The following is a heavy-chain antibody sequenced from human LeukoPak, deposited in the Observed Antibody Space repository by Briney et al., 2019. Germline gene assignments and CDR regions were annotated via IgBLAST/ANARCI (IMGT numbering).Heavy chain of an antibody. J-gene: IGHJ4*02. D-gene: IGHD4-17*01. CDR2: IYSGGGT. V-gene: IGHV3-66*01. Sequence: GGSLRLSCAASGLTVSSNYMSWVRQAPGKGLEWVSVIYSGGGTYYADSVKGRFTISRDNSKNTLYLQMNSLRAEDTAVYYCARDMTTVTTGDYWGQETLVTVSS. CDR1: GLTVSSNY. CDR3: ARDMTTVTTGDY.